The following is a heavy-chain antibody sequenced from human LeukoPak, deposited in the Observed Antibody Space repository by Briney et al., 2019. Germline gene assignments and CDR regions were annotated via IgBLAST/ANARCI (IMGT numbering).Heavy chain of an antibody. Sequence: HPGGSLRLSCAASGFTFSSYAVDWVRQAPGQGLEWVSVFGGSGDSTYYADSVKGRFTISRDNSKNTLYLQMSSLRAEDTAVYYCAKGGNYYGSGTYIYYNYYMDVWGEGTTVTVSS. V-gene: IGHV3-23*01. CDR2: FGGSGDST. D-gene: IGHD3-10*01. CDR3: AKGGNYYGSGTYIYYNYYMDV. CDR1: GFTFSSYA. J-gene: IGHJ6*03.